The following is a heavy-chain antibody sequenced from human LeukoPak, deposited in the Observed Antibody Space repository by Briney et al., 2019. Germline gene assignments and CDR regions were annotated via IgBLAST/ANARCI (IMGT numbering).Heavy chain of an antibody. D-gene: IGHD6-19*01. Sequence: SETLSLTCTVSGGSISSNSWTWIRQPPGKGLEWIGYISYSGSANYSPSLKSRATISVDTSKNEFSLKLSSVTAADAAVYYCARFHSGPSGWYVLWYFDLWGRGTLVTVSS. CDR1: GGSISSNS. V-gene: IGHV4-59*08. CDR3: ARFHSGPSGWYVLWYFDL. CDR2: ISYSGSA. J-gene: IGHJ2*01.